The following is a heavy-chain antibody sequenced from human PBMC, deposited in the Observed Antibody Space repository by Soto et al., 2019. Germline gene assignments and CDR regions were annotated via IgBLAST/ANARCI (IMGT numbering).Heavy chain of an antibody. CDR3: AKSISGAFDY. Sequence: EVQLVESGGDLVQPGGSLRLSCAASGFTFSSYWMHWVRQAPGKGLVWVACINNEGTHTIYADSVKGRFTISRDNAKNTVFLETSFLRADDTAVYYCAKSISGAFDYWGQGTLVTVSS. CDR2: INNEGTHT. V-gene: IGHV3-74*01. J-gene: IGHJ4*02. D-gene: IGHD1-26*01. CDR1: GFTFSSYW.